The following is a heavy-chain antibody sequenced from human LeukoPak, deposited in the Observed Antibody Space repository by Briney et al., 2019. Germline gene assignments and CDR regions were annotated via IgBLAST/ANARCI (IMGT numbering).Heavy chain of an antibody. CDR3: ARFGVDYDMDV. CDR2: IHYSGKA. J-gene: IGHJ6*02. V-gene: IGHV4-59*11. Sequence: SETLSLTCTVSGGTISGHYWTWIRQPPGKGLYWIGQIHYSGKADYNPSLRSRINISVDMSKNQMSLKVNSVTAADTAVYYCARFGVDYDMDVWGQGTTVTVS. D-gene: IGHD3-16*01. CDR1: GGTISGHY.